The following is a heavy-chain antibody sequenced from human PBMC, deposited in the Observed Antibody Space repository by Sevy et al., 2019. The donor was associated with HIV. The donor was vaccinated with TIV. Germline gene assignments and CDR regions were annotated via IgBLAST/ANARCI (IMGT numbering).Heavy chain of an antibody. CDR1: GFTFTNYW. V-gene: IGHV3-7*01. Sequence: GGSLRLSCAASGFTFTNYWMSWVRQAPGKGLEWVANVKQNVRYYVDSVKGRFTISRDDAKDSLYLQLNSLRAEDTAVNYCARLEFSTSSRGFDFWGQGTQVTVSS. CDR3: ARLEFSTSSRGFDF. D-gene: IGHD6-6*01. CDR2: VKQNVR. J-gene: IGHJ4*02.